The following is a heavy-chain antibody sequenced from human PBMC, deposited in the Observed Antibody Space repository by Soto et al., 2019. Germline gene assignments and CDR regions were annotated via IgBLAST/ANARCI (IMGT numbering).Heavy chain of an antibody. J-gene: IGHJ6*02. CDR1: GGTFSSYA. CDR2: IIPIFGTA. CDR3: ARGPLVPPVYYYGMDV. Sequence: QVQLVQSGAEVKKPGSSVKVSCKASGGTFSSYAISWVRQAPGQGLEWMGGIIPIFGTANYAQKIQGRVTITADASTSTAYMELSSLRSEDTAVYYCARGPLVPPVYYYGMDVWGQGTTVTVSS. V-gene: IGHV1-69*12.